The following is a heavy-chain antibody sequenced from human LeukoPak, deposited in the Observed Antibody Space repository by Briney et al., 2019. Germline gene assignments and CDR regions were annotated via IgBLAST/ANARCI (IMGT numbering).Heavy chain of an antibody. CDR2: INHSGST. V-gene: IGHV4-34*01. J-gene: IGHJ5*02. D-gene: IGHD2-15*01. CDR1: GGSFSGYY. CDR3: ARRYCSGGSCYSDNWFDP. Sequence: SETLSLTCAVYGGSFSGYYWSWIRQPPGKGLEWIGEINHSGSTNYNPSLKSRVTISVGTSKNQFSLKLSSVTAADTAVYYCARRYCSGGSCYSDNWFDPWGQGTLVTVSS.